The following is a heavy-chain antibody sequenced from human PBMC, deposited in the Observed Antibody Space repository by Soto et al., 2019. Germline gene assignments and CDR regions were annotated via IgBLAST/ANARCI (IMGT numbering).Heavy chain of an antibody. CDR3: ARDGVGHTTFFGYFEY. CDR1: GFTFSGLG. V-gene: IGHV3-33*01. CDR2: IRYDGSNI. J-gene: IGHJ4*02. D-gene: IGHD1-26*01. Sequence: QVQLVESGGGVVQPGRSLRLSCAASGFTFSGLGMHGVRQAPGKGLEWVAVIRYDGSNIYYADAVKGRFTISRDNSKDTLYLQMISLRADDTAVYYCARDGVGHTTFFGYFEYWGQGTLVTVSS.